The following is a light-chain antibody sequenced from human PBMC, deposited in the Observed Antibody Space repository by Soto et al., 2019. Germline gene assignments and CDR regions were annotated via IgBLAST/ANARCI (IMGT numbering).Light chain of an antibody. J-gene: IGLJ2*01. Sequence: QSALTQPASVSGSPGQSITISCTGTSSDVGSYNLVSWYQQHPGKAPKLMIYEANKRPSGVSNRFSGSKSGNTASLTISGLQAEDEADYYCASYTSSSTSVIFGRGTKLTVL. CDR2: EAN. V-gene: IGLV2-14*02. CDR3: ASYTSSSTSVI. CDR1: SSDVGSYNL.